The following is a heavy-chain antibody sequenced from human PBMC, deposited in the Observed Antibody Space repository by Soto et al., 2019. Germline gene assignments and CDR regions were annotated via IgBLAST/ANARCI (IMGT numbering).Heavy chain of an antibody. V-gene: IGHV1-18*04. CDR3: ATSYNPGFDP. J-gene: IGHJ5*02. CDR2: IKPDNGDT. D-gene: IGHD1-1*01. Sequence: QLQLVQSGAEVERPGASVRVSCKAYGYPFSKYGISWIRQAPGQGLEWMGWIKPDNGDTNYAQKLQGRVTMTTDTPSNTAYIELRSLRSDDTAVNYTATSYNPGFDPWGQGTLVSISS. CDR1: GYPFSKYG.